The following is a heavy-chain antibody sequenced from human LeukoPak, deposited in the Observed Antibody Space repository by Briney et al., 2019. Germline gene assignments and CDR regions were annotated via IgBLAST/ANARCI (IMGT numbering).Heavy chain of an antibody. CDR2: INAYNCNT. V-gene: IGHV1-18*01. D-gene: IGHD2-21*01. J-gene: IGHJ3*02. Sequence: AAVNVSYKASVYTFPSYGLSWVRQAPARGVEWMGWINAYNCNTNYAQKLQGRVTMTTDTSTRTAYMELTILSSDNAAEYYCVICYSVVGAFDIWGQGTMVTVSS. CDR1: VYTFPSYG. CDR3: VICYSVVGAFDI.